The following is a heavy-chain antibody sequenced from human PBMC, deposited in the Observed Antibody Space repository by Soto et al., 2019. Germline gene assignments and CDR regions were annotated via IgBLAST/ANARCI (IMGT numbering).Heavy chain of an antibody. D-gene: IGHD3-16*02. J-gene: IGHJ4*02. CDR1: GYTFTSYG. CDR2: ISAYNGNT. V-gene: IGHV1-18*01. CDR3: ARAYDYVWGSYRGRYDY. Sequence: QVQLVQSGAEVKKPGASVKVSCKASGYTFTSYGISWVRQAPGQGLEWMGWISAYNGNTNYAQKLQGRVTMTTDTSTSTAYMELRSLRSDDTALYYCARAYDYVWGSYRGRYDYWGQGTLVTVSS.